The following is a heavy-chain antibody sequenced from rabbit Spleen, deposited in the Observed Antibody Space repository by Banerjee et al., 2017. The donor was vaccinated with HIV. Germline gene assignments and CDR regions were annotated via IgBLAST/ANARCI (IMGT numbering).Heavy chain of an antibody. D-gene: IGHD2-1*01. V-gene: IGHV1S45*01. J-gene: IGHJ4*01. CDR2: IYAGSSGST. CDR1: GFDLSSSYD. Sequence: QEQLVESGGGLVQPEGSLTLTCTASGFDLSSSYDMCWVRQAPGKGLEWVACIYAGSSGSTYYASWAKGRFTISKTSSTTVTLQMTSLTAADTATYFCARDGYDDYGNRFPCNLWGPGTLVTVS. CDR3: ARDGYDDYGNRFPCNL.